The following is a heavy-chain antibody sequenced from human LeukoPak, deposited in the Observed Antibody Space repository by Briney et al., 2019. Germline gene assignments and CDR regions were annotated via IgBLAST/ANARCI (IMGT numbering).Heavy chain of an antibody. V-gene: IGHV3-72*01. CDR3: ARGGRDRSLDY. CDR2: IKNKPNSYTT. J-gene: IGHJ4*02. CDR1: GFTFSDPY. Sequence: PGGSLRLSCAASGFTFSDPYMGWVRQAPGKGLEWVGRIKNKPNSYTTEYAASVTGRFSISRDDSKNSLYLQMNSLKTEDTAVYYCARGGRDRSLDYWGQGTLVTVSS.